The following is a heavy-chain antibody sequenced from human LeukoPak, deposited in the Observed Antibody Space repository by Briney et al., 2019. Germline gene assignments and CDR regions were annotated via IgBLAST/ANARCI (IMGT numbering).Heavy chain of an antibody. D-gene: IGHD3-9*01. V-gene: IGHV4-34*01. Sequence: PSETLSLTCAVYGGSFSSYYWNWIRQPPGKGLEWIGEINQSGTTTYNPSLKSRVTMSVDTSKNQFSLKLSSVTAADTAVYYCARRGYDILTGYADHFDYWGQGTLVTVSS. J-gene: IGHJ4*02. CDR2: INQSGTT. CDR3: ARRGYDILTGYADHFDY. CDR1: GGSFSSYY.